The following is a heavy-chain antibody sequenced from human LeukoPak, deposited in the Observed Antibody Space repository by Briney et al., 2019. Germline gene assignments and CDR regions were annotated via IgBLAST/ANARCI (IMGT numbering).Heavy chain of an antibody. V-gene: IGHV4-39*01. Sequence: PSETLSLTCTVSGDSISSTTYWWGWIRQSPGKGLEWIGSMSYVRITSYNPSLKSRATISVDTSKNQFSLMLSSVTAADTAVYYCTRLPLDYSLDHWGQGTPVSVSS. J-gene: IGHJ4*02. CDR1: GDSISSTTYW. CDR2: MSYVRIT. D-gene: IGHD4-11*01. CDR3: TRLPLDYSLDH.